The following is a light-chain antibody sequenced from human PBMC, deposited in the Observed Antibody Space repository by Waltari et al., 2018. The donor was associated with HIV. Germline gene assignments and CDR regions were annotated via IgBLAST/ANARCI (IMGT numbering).Light chain of an antibody. CDR1: SSNIGNNY. J-gene: IGLJ2*01. Sequence: QSVLTQPPSVSAAPGQKVTISCSGSSSNIGNNYVSWYQQLPGTAPKVPMHDHNKRPGGIPDGFYGSKSGTSATLGVTGRQTGDEADYCCGTWDSSRSAVVFGGGTKLTVL. CDR2: DHN. V-gene: IGLV1-51*01. CDR3: GTWDSSRSAVV.